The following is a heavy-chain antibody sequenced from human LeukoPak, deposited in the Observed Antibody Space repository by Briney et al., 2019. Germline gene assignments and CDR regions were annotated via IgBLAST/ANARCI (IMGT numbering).Heavy chain of an antibody. D-gene: IGHD3-10*01. Sequence: SETLSLTCAVYGGSFSGYYWSWIRQPPGKGLEWIGEINHSGSTNYNPSLKSRVTISVDTSKNQFPLKLNSVTAADTAVYYCAREGLNMVRGVIPKEAWGWFDPWGQGTLVTVSS. CDR3: AREGLNMVRGVIPKEAWGWFDP. CDR2: INHSGST. J-gene: IGHJ5*02. V-gene: IGHV4-34*01. CDR1: GGSFSGYY.